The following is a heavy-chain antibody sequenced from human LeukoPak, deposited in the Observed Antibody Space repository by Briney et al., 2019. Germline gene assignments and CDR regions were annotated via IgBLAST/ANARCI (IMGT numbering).Heavy chain of an antibody. Sequence: GGSLRLSCAASGFTFSSYGMSWVRQAPGKGLEWVSAISGSGGSTYYADSVKGRFTISRDNSKNTLYLQMNSLRAEDTAVYYCAKSRAGYYDSSGYYFSAFDIWGQGTMVTVSS. CDR3: AKSRAGYYDSSGYYFSAFDI. CDR1: GFTFSSYG. CDR2: ISGSGGST. J-gene: IGHJ3*02. V-gene: IGHV3-23*01. D-gene: IGHD3-22*01.